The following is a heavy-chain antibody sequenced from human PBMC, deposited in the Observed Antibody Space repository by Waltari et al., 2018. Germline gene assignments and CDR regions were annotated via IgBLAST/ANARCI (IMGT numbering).Heavy chain of an antibody. Sequence: QVQLQESGPGLVKPTHTLSLTRTVPREPTSDPVSRSAYWTWIRQSAGKGLEWIGHIYSSGAVDYNPSLRSRVTISLDTPKSHFTLKLTSVTAADTAVYYCANRGVGNYFKYFRLWSPGTLVTVSS. CDR1: REPTSDPVSRSAY. D-gene: IGHD1-7*01. CDR2: IYSSGAV. V-gene: IGHV4-61*02. J-gene: IGHJ1*01. CDR3: ANRGVGNYFKYFRL.